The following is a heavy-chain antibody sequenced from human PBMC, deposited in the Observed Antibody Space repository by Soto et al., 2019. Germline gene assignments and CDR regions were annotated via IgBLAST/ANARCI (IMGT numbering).Heavy chain of an antibody. CDR2: INHSGST. V-gene: IGHV4-34*01. D-gene: IGHD2-21*02. CDR3: ARAQLCGGDCYDGFDY. Sequence: SETLSLTCAVYGGSFSGYYWSWIRQPPGKGLEWIGEINHSGSTNYNPSLKSRVTISVDTSKNQFSLKLSSVTAADTAVYYCARAQLCGGDCYDGFDYWGQGTLVTAPQ. CDR1: GGSFSGYY. J-gene: IGHJ4*02.